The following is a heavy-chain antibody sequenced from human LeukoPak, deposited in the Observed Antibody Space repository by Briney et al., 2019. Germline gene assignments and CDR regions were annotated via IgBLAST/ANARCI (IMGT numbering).Heavy chain of an antibody. CDR1: GGSISSGSYY. CDR2: IYISGST. V-gene: IGHV4-61*02. J-gene: IGHJ5*02. Sequence: SQTLSLTCTVSGGSISSGSYYWSWIRQPAGKGLEWIGRIYISGSTNYNPSLKSRVTISVDTSKNQFSLKLSSVTAADTAVYYCARELRVYSSSWGFSFDPWGQGTLVTVSS. D-gene: IGHD6-13*01. CDR3: ARELRVYSSSWGFSFDP.